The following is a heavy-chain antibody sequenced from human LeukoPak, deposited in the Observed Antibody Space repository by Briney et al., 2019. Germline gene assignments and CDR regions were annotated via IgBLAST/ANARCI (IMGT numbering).Heavy chain of an antibody. D-gene: IGHD5-12*01. Sequence: PGGSLRLSCAASGFTFSTYGMHWVRQAPGKGLEWVGFIRYEGSDKYYADSVKGRFTMSRDNSKNTLYLQMKSLRAEDTAVYYCAKAFGGYDYFDYWGQGTLVTVSS. CDR3: AKAFGGYDYFDY. J-gene: IGHJ4*02. CDR2: IRYEGSDK. CDR1: GFTFSTYG. V-gene: IGHV3-30*02.